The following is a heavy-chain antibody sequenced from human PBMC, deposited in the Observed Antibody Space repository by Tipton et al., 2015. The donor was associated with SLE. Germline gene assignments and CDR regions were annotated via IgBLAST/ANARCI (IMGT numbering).Heavy chain of an antibody. CDR3: AKGGYYGSGSWYGMDV. D-gene: IGHD3-10*01. CDR2: IDPSSGTR. Sequence: QSGAEVKKPGASVKVSCKASGNTFSSYYVHWVRQAPGQGLEWMGIIDPSSGTRTYAQRFQDRVTMSRDTSAGTVHMELSSLRSEDTAVYYCAKGGYYGSGSWYGMDVWGQGTAVTVSS. V-gene: IGHV1-46*01. J-gene: IGHJ6*02. CDR1: GNTFSSYY.